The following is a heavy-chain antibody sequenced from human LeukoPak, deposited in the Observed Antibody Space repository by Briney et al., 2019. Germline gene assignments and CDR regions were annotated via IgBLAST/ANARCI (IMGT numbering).Heavy chain of an antibody. Sequence: SETLSLTCTVSGGSISNYYWSWIRQPPGKGLEWIGEINHSGSTNYNPSLKSRVTISVDTSKNQFSLKLSSVTAADTAVYYCARRIVEYYYDSSGYYYVGAFDIWGQGTMVTVSS. CDR2: INHSGST. V-gene: IGHV4-34*01. CDR3: ARRIVEYYYDSSGYYYVGAFDI. D-gene: IGHD3-22*01. CDR1: GGSISNYY. J-gene: IGHJ3*02.